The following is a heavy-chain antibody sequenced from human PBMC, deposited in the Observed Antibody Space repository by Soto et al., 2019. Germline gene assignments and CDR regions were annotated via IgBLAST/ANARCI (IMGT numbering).Heavy chain of an antibody. CDR3: ARPRIYTGAFYSDFDF. V-gene: IGHV3-11*05. CDR1: GFTFRDYY. J-gene: IGHJ4*02. D-gene: IGHD2-8*02. Sequence: QVQLVESGGGLVKPGGSLRLSCAASGFTFRDYYMKWIRQAPGKGLEWVSYISGSTSHINYADSVKGRFTISRDNAKNSLFLQMNDLRAEDTAVYYCARPRIYTGAFYSDFDFWGQVTLVTVSS. CDR2: ISGSTSHI.